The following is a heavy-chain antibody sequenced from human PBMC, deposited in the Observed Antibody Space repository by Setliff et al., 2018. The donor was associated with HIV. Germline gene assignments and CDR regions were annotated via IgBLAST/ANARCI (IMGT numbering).Heavy chain of an antibody. D-gene: IGHD6-13*01. J-gene: IGHJ5*02. CDR1: GYTFTSYG. CDR2: ISPYNGNT. V-gene: IGHV1-18*01. Sequence: GASVKVSCKASGYTFTSYGITWVRQAPGQGLEWLGWISPYNGNTNYAQKFQDRVTMTTDTSTSTAYMELRSLRSDDTAVYYCARELTGTAAAWGQGTLVTVSS. CDR3: ARELTGTAAA.